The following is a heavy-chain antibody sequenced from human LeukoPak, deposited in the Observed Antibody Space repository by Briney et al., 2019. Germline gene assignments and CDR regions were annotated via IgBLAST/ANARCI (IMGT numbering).Heavy chain of an antibody. CDR2: IRSKAYGGTT. Sequence: GGSLRLSCTASGFTFCDYAMSWVRQAPGKGLEGVGFIRSKAYGGTTEYAASVKGRFTISRDDSKSIAYLQMNSLKTEDTAVYYCTRAFPYYYDSSGYLDYWGQGTLVTVSS. V-gene: IGHV3-49*04. J-gene: IGHJ4*02. CDR3: TRAFPYYYDSSGYLDY. D-gene: IGHD3-22*01. CDR1: GFTFCDYA.